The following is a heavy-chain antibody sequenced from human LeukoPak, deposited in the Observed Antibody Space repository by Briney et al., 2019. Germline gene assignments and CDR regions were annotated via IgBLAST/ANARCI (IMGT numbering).Heavy chain of an antibody. CDR1: GYTFTSYG. D-gene: IGHD4-23*01. V-gene: IGHV1-18*01. Sequence: ASVKVSCKASGYTFTSYGISWVRQAPGQGLEWMGWISAYNGNTNYAQKLQGRVTMTEDTSTDTAYMELSSLRSEDTAVYYCATTDYGGNSDFDHWGQGTLVTVSS. CDR3: ATTDYGGNSDFDH. CDR2: ISAYNGNT. J-gene: IGHJ4*02.